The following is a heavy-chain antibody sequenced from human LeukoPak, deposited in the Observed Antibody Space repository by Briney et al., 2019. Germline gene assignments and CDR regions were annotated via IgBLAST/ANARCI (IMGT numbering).Heavy chain of an antibody. CDR1: GFTFSNAW. V-gene: IGHV3-15*01. CDR3: TTVTSQWLAYYFDY. Sequence: GGSLRLSCAASGFTFSNAWMSWVRQAPGKGLEWVGRIKSKTDGGTTDYAAPVKGRFTISRDDSKNTLYLQMNSLKTEDTAVYYCTTVTSQWLAYYFDYWGQGTLVTVSS. D-gene: IGHD6-19*01. CDR2: IKSKTDGGTT. J-gene: IGHJ4*02.